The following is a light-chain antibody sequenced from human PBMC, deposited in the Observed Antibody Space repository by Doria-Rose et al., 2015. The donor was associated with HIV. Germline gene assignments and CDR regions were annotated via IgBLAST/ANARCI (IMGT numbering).Light chain of an antibody. CDR2: DVT. V-gene: IGLV2-14*01. Sequence: QPASVSGSPGQSITISCTGSSSDVGAYNYVSWYEQHPGKAPKLIIYDVTYRPLGVSNRFSGSKSGNTASLTISGLQAEDEADYYCSSYTSGSTLVFGGGTKLTVL. CDR1: SSDVGAYNY. CDR3: SSYTSGSTLV. J-gene: IGLJ2*01.